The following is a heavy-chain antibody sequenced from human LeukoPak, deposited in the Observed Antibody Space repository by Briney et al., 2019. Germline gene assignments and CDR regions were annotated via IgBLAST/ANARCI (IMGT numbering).Heavy chain of an antibody. CDR2: INHSGST. CDR1: GGSFSGYY. D-gene: IGHD4-17*01. Sequence: SETLSLTCAVYGGSFSGYYWSWIRQPPGKGLEWIGEINHSGSTNYNPSLKSRVTISVDTSKNQFSLKLSSATAADTAVYYCASSAVTTYYYYYYGMDVWGQGTTVTVSS. J-gene: IGHJ6*02. V-gene: IGHV4-34*01. CDR3: ASSAVTTYYYYYYGMDV.